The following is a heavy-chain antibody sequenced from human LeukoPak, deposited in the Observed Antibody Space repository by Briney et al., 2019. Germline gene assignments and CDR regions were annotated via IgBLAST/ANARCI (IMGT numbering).Heavy chain of an antibody. CDR1: GYTFTSYD. CDR2: MNPNSGNT. Sequence: ASVKVSCKASGYTFTSYDINWVRQATGQGLEWMGWMNPNSGNTGYAQKFQGRVTMTRSTSISTAYMELSSLRSEDTAVYYCARGRATGGRNYGMDVWGQGTTVTVSS. V-gene: IGHV1-8*01. J-gene: IGHJ6*02. CDR3: ARGRATGGRNYGMDV.